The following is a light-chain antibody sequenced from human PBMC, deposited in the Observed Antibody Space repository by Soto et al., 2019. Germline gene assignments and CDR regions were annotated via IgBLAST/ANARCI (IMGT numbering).Light chain of an antibody. J-gene: IGLJ1*01. Sequence: QSALTQPASVSGSRGQSITISCVGRNTDVGQDKSVSWYQQGPGKAPKLLIFEVTNRPSGVSSRFSGSRSGNTASLTISGLQTDEEGDYFCVSYKDTDTLVFGTRTKVTV. CDR3: VSYKDTDTLV. CDR2: EVT. CDR1: NTDVGQDKS. V-gene: IGLV2-14*01.